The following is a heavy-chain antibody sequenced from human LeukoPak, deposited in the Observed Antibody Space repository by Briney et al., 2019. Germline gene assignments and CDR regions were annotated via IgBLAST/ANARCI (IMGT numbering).Heavy chain of an antibody. D-gene: IGHD1-26*01. CDR1: GGSFSGYY. Sequence: SETLSLTCAVYGGSFSGYYWSWIRQPPGKGLEWIGEINHSGSTNYNPSLKSRGTISVDTSKNQFSLKLSSVTAADTAVYYCAREFKMEVGAPDYWGQGTLVTVSS. J-gene: IGHJ4*02. CDR3: AREFKMEVGAPDY. CDR2: INHSGST. V-gene: IGHV4-34*01.